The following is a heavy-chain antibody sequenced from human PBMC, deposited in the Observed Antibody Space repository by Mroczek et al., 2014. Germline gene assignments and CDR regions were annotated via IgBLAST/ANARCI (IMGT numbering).Heavy chain of an antibody. CDR1: GGSISSYY. Sequence: QVQLVESGPGLVKPSETLSLTCTVSGGSISSYYWSWIRQPPGKGLEWIGYIYYSGSTNYNPSLKSRVTISVDTSKNQFSLKLSSVTAADTAVYYCARDRVDYDFWSPHPQGGMDVWGQGTTVTVSS. CDR3: ARDRVDYDFWSPHPQGGMDV. D-gene: IGHD3-3*01. J-gene: IGHJ6*02. CDR2: IYYSGST. V-gene: IGHV4-59*01.